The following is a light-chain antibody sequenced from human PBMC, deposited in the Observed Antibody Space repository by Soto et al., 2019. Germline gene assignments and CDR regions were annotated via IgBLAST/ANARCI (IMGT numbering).Light chain of an antibody. CDR2: DVN. CDR3: SSCSFVSTHVV. J-gene: IGLJ2*01. V-gene: IGLV2-14*01. Sequence: QSALTQPASVSGSPGQSITISCTGTSSDIGTYGYVSWYQQHPTRAPKLIIFDVNDRPSGVSDRFSGSKSGNTASLTISGLQADAEADYFCSSCSFVSTHVVFGGGIKLTVL. CDR1: SSDIGTYGY.